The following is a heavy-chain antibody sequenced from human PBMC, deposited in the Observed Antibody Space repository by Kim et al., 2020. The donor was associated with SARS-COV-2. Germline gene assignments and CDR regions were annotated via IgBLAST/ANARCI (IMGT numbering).Heavy chain of an antibody. CDR1: GYIFTDYY. V-gene: IGHV1-2*02. D-gene: IGHD3-10*01. CDR2: INPNSGGT. J-gene: IGHJ2*01. CDR3: ARDFGVWSSGNYQYWYFDL. Sequence: ASVKVSCTASGYIFTDYYIHWVRQAPGQGLEWMGWINPNSGGTDYAQKFQGRVTMTRDTSISTAYMELSRLRSDDTAVYYCARDFGVWSSGNYQYWYFDLWGRCTLVTVSS.